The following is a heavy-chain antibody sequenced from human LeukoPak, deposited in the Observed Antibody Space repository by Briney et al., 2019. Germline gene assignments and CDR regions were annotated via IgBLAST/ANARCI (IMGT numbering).Heavy chain of an antibody. CDR2: INQSGSS. J-gene: IGHJ4*02. CDR3: ARWERGVFDY. D-gene: IGHD1-26*01. V-gene: IGHV4-34*01. CDR1: GGSFSGHY. Sequence: SETLSLTCAVYGGSFSGHYWNWIRQPPGKELEWIGEINQSGSSKYNPSLKSRVTISVDTSNNQFSLKLSSVTAADTALYYCARWERGVFDYWGQGTLVTVSS.